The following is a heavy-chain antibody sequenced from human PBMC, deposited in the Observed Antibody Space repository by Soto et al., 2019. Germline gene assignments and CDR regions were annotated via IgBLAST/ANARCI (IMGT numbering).Heavy chain of an antibody. J-gene: IGHJ6*03. V-gene: IGHV3-53*04. CDR1: GFTVSSNY. CDR3: ARITAHDYGDYGGTYYYYMDV. Sequence: EVQLVESGGGLVQPGGSLRLSCAASGFTVSSNYMSWVRQAPGKGLEWVSVIYSGGSTYYADSVKGRFTISRHNSKNTLYLQMNSLRAEDTAVCYCARITAHDYGDYGGTYYYYMDVWGKGTTVTVSS. D-gene: IGHD4-17*01. CDR2: IYSGGST.